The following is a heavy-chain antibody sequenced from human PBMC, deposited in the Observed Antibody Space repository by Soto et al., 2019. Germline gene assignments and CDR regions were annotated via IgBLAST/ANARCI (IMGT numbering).Heavy chain of an antibody. V-gene: IGHV3-33*01. Sequence: GGSLRLSCAASGFTFSSYGMHWVRQAPGKGLEWVAVIWYDGSNKYYADSVKGRFTISRDNSKNTLYLQMNSLRAEDTAVYYCARDGGGYDYIWGSYRQSPFFDYWGQGTLVTVSS. CDR2: IWYDGSNK. D-gene: IGHD3-16*02. CDR3: ARDGGGYDYIWGSYRQSPFFDY. J-gene: IGHJ4*02. CDR1: GFTFSSYG.